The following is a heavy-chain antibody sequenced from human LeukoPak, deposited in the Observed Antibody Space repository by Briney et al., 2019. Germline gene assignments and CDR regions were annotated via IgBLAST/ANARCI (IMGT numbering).Heavy chain of an antibody. CDR2: ISYDGSNK. CDR3: ARDLFLTNGYSSGYDY. V-gene: IGHV3-30-3*01. CDR1: GFTFSSYA. J-gene: IGHJ4*02. D-gene: IGHD6-19*01. Sequence: QSGGSLGLSCAASGFTFSSYAMHWVRQAPGKGLEWVAVISYDGSNKYYADSVKGRFTISRDNSKNTLYLQMNSLRAEDTAVYYCARDLFLTNGYSSGYDYWGQGTLVTVSS.